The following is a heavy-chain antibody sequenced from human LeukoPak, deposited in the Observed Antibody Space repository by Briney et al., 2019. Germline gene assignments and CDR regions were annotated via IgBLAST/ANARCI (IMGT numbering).Heavy chain of an antibody. CDR3: ARSPNSLLTFDP. J-gene: IGHJ5*02. D-gene: IGHD1-14*01. CDR1: GYTFTGYY. Sequence: ASVKVSCKASGYTFTGYYMHWVRQASGQGLEWMGWINPNSGGTNYAQKFQGRVTMTRDTSISTAYMELSGLRSDDTAVYYCARSPNSLLTFDPWGQGTLVTVSS. CDR2: INPNSGGT. V-gene: IGHV1-2*02.